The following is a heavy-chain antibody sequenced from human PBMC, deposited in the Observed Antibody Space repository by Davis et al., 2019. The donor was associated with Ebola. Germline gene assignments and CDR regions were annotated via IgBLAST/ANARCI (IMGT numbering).Heavy chain of an antibody. J-gene: IGHJ4*02. D-gene: IGHD2-2*01. CDR3: TTHQYCISTSCLLGWYFDY. V-gene: IGHV3-15*01. CDR2: IKSKTDGGTT. Sequence: GGSLRLSCAASGFTFSNAWMSWVRQAPGKGLEWVGRIKSKTDGGTTDYAAPVKGRFTISRDDSKNTLYLQMNSLKTEDTAVYYCTTHQYCISTSCLLGWYFDYWGQGTLVTVSS. CDR1: GFTFSNAW.